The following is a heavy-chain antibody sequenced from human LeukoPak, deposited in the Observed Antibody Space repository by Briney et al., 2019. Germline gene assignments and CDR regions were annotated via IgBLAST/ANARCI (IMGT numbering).Heavy chain of an antibody. CDR2: VNSNTGAT. V-gene: IGHV1-2*02. D-gene: IGHD5-12*01. CDR1: GYTFTDHF. CDR3: VRENIVATRWFDP. J-gene: IGHJ5*02. Sequence: ASVKLSCKASGYTFTDHFLHWVRQAPGQGLEWMGWVNSNTGATQYAQKFQGRVTMTRETSITTSYMDLSRLTSDETAVYFCVRENIVATRWFDPWGQGTLVTVSS.